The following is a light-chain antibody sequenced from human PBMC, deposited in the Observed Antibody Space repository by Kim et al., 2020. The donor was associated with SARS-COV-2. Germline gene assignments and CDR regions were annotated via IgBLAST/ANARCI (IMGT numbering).Light chain of an antibody. CDR2: DTN. J-gene: IGLJ3*02. CDR3: ALSFGGAPWV. V-gene: IGLV7-46*01. Sequence: TITLTFGSSTGAVTSGHYPYWFQQKAGHAPRTLVYDTNNNHSWTPAWFSGSLLGGKAALTLSGAQPEDEADYSCALSFGGAPWVFGGGTQLTVL. CDR1: TGAVTSGHY.